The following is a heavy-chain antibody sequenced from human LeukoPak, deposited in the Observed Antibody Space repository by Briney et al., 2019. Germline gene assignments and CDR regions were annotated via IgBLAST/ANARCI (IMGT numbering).Heavy chain of an antibody. Sequence: GGSLRLSCAASGFTFSSYWMHWVRQAPGKGLVWVSRINSDGSSTVYAGSVKGRFTISRDNAKNTLYLQMNSLRAEDTAVYYCARPYCSGGGCYSNNRFDPWGQGTLVTVSS. V-gene: IGHV3-74*01. J-gene: IGHJ5*02. CDR1: GFTFSSYW. CDR3: ARPYCSGGGCYSNNRFDP. D-gene: IGHD2-15*01. CDR2: INSDGSST.